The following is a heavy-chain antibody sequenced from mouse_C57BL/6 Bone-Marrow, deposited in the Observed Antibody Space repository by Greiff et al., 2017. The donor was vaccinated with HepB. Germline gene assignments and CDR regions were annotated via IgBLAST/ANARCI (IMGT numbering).Heavy chain of an antibody. CDR1: GFNIKNTY. J-gene: IGHJ4*01. CDR2: IDPANGNT. CDR3: ASIYYDCLYAMDY. V-gene: IGHV14-3*01. Sequence: DVQLQESVAELVRPGASVKLSCTASGFNIKNTYMHWVKQRPEQGLEWIGRIDPANGNTKYAPKFQGKATITADTSSNTAYLQLSSLTSEDTAIYYCASIYYDCLYAMDYWGQGTSVTVSS. D-gene: IGHD2-4*01.